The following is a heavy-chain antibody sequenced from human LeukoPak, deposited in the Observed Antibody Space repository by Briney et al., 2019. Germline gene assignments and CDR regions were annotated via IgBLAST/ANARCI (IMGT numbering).Heavy chain of an antibody. J-gene: IGHJ4*02. D-gene: IGHD5-12*01. CDR1: GGTFSSYA. CDR3: ARGGWGGSGYDYQAFDY. Sequence: ASVKVSCKASGGTFSSYAISWVRQAPGQGLEWMGGIIPIFGTANYAQKFQGRVTITADESTSTAFMELSSLGSEDTAVYYCARGGWGGSGYDYQAFDYWGQGTLVTVSS. V-gene: IGHV1-69*13. CDR2: IIPIFGTA.